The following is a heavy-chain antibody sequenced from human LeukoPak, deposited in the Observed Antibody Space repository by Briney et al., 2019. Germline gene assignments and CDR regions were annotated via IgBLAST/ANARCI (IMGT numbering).Heavy chain of an antibody. J-gene: IGHJ4*02. CDR1: GFTFSSYG. CDR2: IRYDGRIK. CDR3: ARGAYYNILTGYRGEILGFDY. D-gene: IGHD3-9*01. Sequence: TGGSLRLPCAASGFTFSSYGMHWVRQAPGKGLEWVAFIRYDGRIKYYADSVKGRFTISRDNSKNTLYLQMNSLRAEDTAVYYCARGAYYNILTGYRGEILGFDYWGQGTLVTVSS. V-gene: IGHV3-30*02.